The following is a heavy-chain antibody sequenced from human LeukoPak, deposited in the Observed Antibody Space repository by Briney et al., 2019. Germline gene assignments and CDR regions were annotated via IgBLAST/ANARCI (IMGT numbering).Heavy chain of an antibody. CDR2: IYPGDSET. CDR1: GYSFTSQW. Sequence: GESLKISCKGSGYSFTSQWIAWVRQMPGEGLESMGIIYPGDSETRYSPSFQGRVTISVDRSISTAYLEWTSAQVSDTATYYCTRLRFSGRHGIDLWGQGTTVTVSS. D-gene: IGHD3-10*01. J-gene: IGHJ6*01. V-gene: IGHV5-51*01. CDR3: TRLRFSGRHGIDL.